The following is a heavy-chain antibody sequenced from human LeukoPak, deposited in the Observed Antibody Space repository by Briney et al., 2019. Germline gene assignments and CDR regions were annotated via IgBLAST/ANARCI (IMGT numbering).Heavy chain of an antibody. CDR3: VRQAVSGDSGIAY. D-gene: IGHD4-17*01. CDR2: INLDGSSS. CDR1: GFTFSNYW. J-gene: IGHJ4*02. Sequence: GGPLRLSCAASGFTFSNYWMHWVRQAPGKGLEGVSRINLDGSSSNYADSVKGRFTMSRDNAKSMVYLQMDGLRAEDTAVFSCVRQAVSGDSGIAYWGRGVLVTVSS. V-gene: IGHV3-74*01.